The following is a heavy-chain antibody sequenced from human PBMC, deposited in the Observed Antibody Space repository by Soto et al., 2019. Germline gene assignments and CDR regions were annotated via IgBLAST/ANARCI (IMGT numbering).Heavy chain of an antibody. Sequence: GGSLRLSCVASGFTLSNYGMHWVRQAPGKGLEWIALIWYEGTTKYSTDSMKGRFSISRDQSKGTLYLQVNSLRAEDTATYYCARDVGSSGSSRWFDTWGQGTLVIVSS. D-gene: IGHD3-10*01. CDR3: ARDVGSSGSSRWFDT. CDR2: IWYEGTTK. V-gene: IGHV3-33*01. J-gene: IGHJ5*02. CDR1: GFTLSNYG.